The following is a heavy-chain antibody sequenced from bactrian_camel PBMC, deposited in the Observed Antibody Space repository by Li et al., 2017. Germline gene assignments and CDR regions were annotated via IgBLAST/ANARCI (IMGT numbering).Heavy chain of an antibody. V-gene: IGHV3-2*01. J-gene: IGHJ4*01. CDR1: GITFSTYD. D-gene: IGHD4*01. CDR2: MYTGGGST. Sequence: HVQLVESGGGLAQPGETLRLSCVTSGITFSTYDMSWVRQATGKGLEWVASMYTGGGSTYYAGSVKGRFTISKDNADSTLYLQMNSLKPEDTALYYCDADRVLDSGYRLRCGWGQGTQVTVS. CDR3: DADRVLDSGYRLRCG.